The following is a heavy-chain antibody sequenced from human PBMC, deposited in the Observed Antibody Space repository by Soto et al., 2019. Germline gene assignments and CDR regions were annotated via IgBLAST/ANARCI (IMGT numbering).Heavy chain of an antibody. V-gene: IGHV3-23*01. CDR2: ISGSGGDT. D-gene: IGHD1-26*01. J-gene: IGHJ4*02. Sequence: EVQLLESGGNLVQPGGSLRLSCAASGLIFSDYAMSCVRQAPGKGLECVACISGSGGDTFYADSVKGRFTISRDNSKNTLSLHMNSLRVDDTAVYFCAKDRFGIVGPVDYWGQGTLVTVSS. CDR1: GLIFSDYA. CDR3: AKDRFGIVGPVDY.